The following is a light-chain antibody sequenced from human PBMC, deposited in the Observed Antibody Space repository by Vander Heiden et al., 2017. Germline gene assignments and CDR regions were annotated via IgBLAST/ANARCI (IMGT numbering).Light chain of an antibody. J-gene: IGKJ1*01. CDR2: ATS. CDR3: QQSDATPLT. CDR1: QSIRTY. V-gene: IGKV1-39*01. Sequence: DIQMTQSPSSLSASVGDRVTITCRASQSIRTYLNWYQQKPGKAPKVLIYATSTLQSGVSSRFSGSRSGTDFTLTISSLQPEDFATYYCQQSDATPLTFGQGTKVEI.